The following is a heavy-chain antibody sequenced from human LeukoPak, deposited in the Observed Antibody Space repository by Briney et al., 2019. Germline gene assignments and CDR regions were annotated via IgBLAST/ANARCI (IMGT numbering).Heavy chain of an antibody. CDR2: ISGSGGSSGGST. V-gene: IGHV3-23*01. J-gene: IGHJ4*02. Sequence: PGGSLRLSCAVSGFTFSSYAMNWVRQAPGKGLEWVSAISGSGGSSGGSTFYADSVKGRFTISRDNSKNTLSLQMNSLRVEDTAIYYCAKNVMVKRYFDSWGQGTLVTVSS. CDR3: AKNVMVKRYFDS. CDR1: GFTFSSYA. D-gene: IGHD5-18*01.